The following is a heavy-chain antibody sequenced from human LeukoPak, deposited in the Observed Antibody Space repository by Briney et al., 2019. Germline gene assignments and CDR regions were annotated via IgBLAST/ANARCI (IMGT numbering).Heavy chain of an antibody. CDR3: ARDLGTIFGEVD. D-gene: IGHD3-3*01. CDR2: IIPAIGPP. Sequence: SVKVSCKTSGGTFHSFTFSWVRQAPGQGLEWMGWIIPAIGPPKYSQRFQDRVTIAADKSTNTAYMELSSLRSEDTAVYYCARDLGTIFGEVDWGQGTLVTVSS. J-gene: IGHJ4*02. V-gene: IGHV1-69*08. CDR1: GGTFHSFT.